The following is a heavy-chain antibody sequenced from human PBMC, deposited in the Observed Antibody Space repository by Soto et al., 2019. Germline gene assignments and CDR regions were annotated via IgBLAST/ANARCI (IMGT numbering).Heavy chain of an antibody. J-gene: IGHJ4*02. CDR3: VRFGGAAAGPGDY. D-gene: IGHD6-13*01. CDR2: ISSSGTTI. CDR1: EFTFSSYE. Sequence: GGSLRLSCVASEFTFSSYEMNWVRQAPGKGLEWVSYISSSGTTIYYTDSVKGRFTISRDNAKKSLYLQMNSLRAEDTAVYYCVRFGGAAAGPGDYWGQGTLVTV. V-gene: IGHV3-48*03.